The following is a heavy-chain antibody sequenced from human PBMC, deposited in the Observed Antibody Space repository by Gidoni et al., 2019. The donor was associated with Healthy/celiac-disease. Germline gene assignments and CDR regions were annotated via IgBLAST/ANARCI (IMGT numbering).Heavy chain of an antibody. CDR3: AVAHSSSSLDY. CDR2: ISSSSSTI. CDR1: GFTFSSYS. Sequence: EVQLVESGGGLVQPGGSLRLSCAASGFTFSSYSMNWVRQAPGKGLEWVSYISSSSSTIYYADSVKGRFTISRDNAKNSLYLQMNSLRAEDTAVYYCAVAHSSSSLDYWGQGTLVTVSS. V-gene: IGHV3-48*01. D-gene: IGHD6-6*01. J-gene: IGHJ4*02.